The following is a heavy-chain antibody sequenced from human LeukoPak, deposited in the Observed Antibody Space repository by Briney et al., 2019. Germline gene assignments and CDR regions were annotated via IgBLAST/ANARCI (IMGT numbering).Heavy chain of an antibody. Sequence: ASVKVSCKASGYTFTSYAMHWVRQAPGQRLEWMGWINAGNGNTKYSQKFQGRVTITRDTSACTAYMELSSLRSEDTAVYYCARSDTAMELFDYWGQGTLVTVSS. CDR3: ARSDTAMELFDY. D-gene: IGHD5-18*01. V-gene: IGHV1-3*01. J-gene: IGHJ4*02. CDR2: INAGNGNT. CDR1: GYTFTSYA.